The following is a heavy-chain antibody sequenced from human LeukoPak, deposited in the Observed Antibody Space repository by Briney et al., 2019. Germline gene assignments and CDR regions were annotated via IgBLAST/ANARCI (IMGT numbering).Heavy chain of an antibody. D-gene: IGHD3-3*01. J-gene: IGHJ5*02. CDR3: ARAQRITIFGVVTQGWFDP. Sequence: GASVKVSCKASGYTFTSYDINWVRQATGQGLEWMGWMNPNSGNTGYAQKFQGRVTITRNTSISTAYMELSSLRSEDTAVYYCARAQRITIFGVVTQGWFDPWGQGTLVTVSS. CDR2: MNPNSGNT. V-gene: IGHV1-8*03. CDR1: GYTFTSYD.